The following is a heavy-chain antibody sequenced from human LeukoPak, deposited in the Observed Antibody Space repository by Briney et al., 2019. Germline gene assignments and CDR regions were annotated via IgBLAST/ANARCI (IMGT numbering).Heavy chain of an antibody. CDR2: ITSDGSGI. J-gene: IGHJ4*02. CDR3: ASGRLVGAPDY. V-gene: IGHV3-74*01. Sequence: PGGSLRLSCAASGFTFSSYWMHWVRQPPGKGLVWVSRITSDGSGIGYADPVKGRFSTSRDNAKNTLYLQMNSLRAEDTAVYYCASGRLVGAPDYWGQGTLVTVSS. D-gene: IGHD1-26*01. CDR1: GFTFSSYW.